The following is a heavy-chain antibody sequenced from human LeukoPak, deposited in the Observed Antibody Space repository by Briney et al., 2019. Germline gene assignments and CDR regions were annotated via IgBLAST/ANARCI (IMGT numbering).Heavy chain of an antibody. D-gene: IGHD2-15*01. CDR3: ARGPHGGSCSY. Sequence: GGSLRLSCAASGLTVSSNYMSWVRQAPGKGLEWVSVIYSGGSTYYADSVKGRFTISRDNSKNTLYLQMNSLRAEDTAVYYCARGPHGGSCSYWGQGTLVTVSS. V-gene: IGHV3-66*02. J-gene: IGHJ4*02. CDR1: GLTVSSNY. CDR2: IYSGGST.